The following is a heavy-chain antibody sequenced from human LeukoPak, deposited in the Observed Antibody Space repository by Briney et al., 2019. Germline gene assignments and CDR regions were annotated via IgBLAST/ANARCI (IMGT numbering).Heavy chain of an antibody. D-gene: IGHD3-3*01. CDR3: ARDLEIGSSSYYFDY. CDR1: GFTFSTYG. CDR2: IWYDGSNK. Sequence: AGGSLRLSCAASGFTFSTYGMHWVRQAPGKGLEGVAVIWYDGSNKYYADSVRGRFTISRDNFKNTLYLQMNSLRAEDTAVYYCARDLEIGSSSYYFDYWGQGTLVTDSS. V-gene: IGHV3-33*01. J-gene: IGHJ4*02.